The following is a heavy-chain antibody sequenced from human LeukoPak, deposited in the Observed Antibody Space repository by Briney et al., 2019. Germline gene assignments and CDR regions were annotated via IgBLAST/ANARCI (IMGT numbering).Heavy chain of an antibody. CDR1: GYTFTGYY. CDR3: AIYGDQRNDDNWFDP. V-gene: IGHV1-2*02. CDR2: INPNSGGT. Sequence: ASVKVSCKAPGYTFTGYYMHWVRQAPGQGLEWMGWINPNSGGTNYAQKFQGRVTMTRDTSISTAYMELSRLRSDDTAVYYCAIYGDQRNDDNWFDPWGQGTLVTVSS. D-gene: IGHD4-17*01. J-gene: IGHJ5*02.